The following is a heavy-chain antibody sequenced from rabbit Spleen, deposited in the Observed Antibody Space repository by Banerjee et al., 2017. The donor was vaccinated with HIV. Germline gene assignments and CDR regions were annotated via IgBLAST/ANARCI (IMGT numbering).Heavy chain of an antibody. CDR2: INSVTYKS. CDR1: GFSFSDRDV. J-gene: IGHJ4*01. V-gene: IGHV1S47*01. Sequence: QEQLVESGGGLVKPEGSLTLTCKASGFSFSDRDVMCWVRQAPGTGLEWIACINSVTYKSVYAKWAKGPFTISRTTSLNTVTLQMTRVTAADTATYFCARDLPGVIGWNFDLWGPGTLVTVS. CDR3: ARDLPGVIGWNFDL. D-gene: IGHD1-1*01.